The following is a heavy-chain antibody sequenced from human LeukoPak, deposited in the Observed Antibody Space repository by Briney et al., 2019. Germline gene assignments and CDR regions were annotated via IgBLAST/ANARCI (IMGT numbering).Heavy chain of an antibody. D-gene: IGHD2-2*01. J-gene: IGHJ3*02. CDR1: GGSISSYY. Sequence: PSETLSLTCTVSGGSISSYYWSWIRQPPGKGLEWIGYIYYSGSTNYNPSLKSRVTISVDTSKNQFSLKLSSVTAADTAVYYCAREDIVVVPAATSSDAFDIWGQGTMVTVSS. V-gene: IGHV4-59*12. CDR3: AREDIVVVPAATSSDAFDI. CDR2: IYYSGST.